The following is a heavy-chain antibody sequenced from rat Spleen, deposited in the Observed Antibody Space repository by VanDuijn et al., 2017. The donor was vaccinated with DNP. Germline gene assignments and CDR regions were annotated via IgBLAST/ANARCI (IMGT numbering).Heavy chain of an antibody. CDR1: GFSLTSYG. Sequence: QVQLKESGPGLVQPSQTLPLTCTVSGFSLTSYGVSWVRQPPGKGLEWVAAISSGGNTYYNPVLKSRLTISRDTSKSQVFLKMNSLQTEDTAIYFCTRDVPNYLDYWGQGVMVTVSS. J-gene: IGHJ2*01. V-gene: IGHV2S12*01. CDR3: TRDVPNYLDY. CDR2: ISSGGNT. D-gene: IGHD1-3*01.